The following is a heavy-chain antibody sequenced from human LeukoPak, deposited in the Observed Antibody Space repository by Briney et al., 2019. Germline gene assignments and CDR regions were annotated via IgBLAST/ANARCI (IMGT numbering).Heavy chain of an antibody. V-gene: IGHV3-21*01. D-gene: IGHD4-17*01. CDR2: ISSSSSYI. CDR1: GFTFSRYN. Sequence: GGSLRLSCAASGFTFSRYNMKWVRQAPGKGLEWVSSISSSSSYIYYADSVKGRFTISRDNAKNSLYLQMNSLRAEDTAVYYCASGRDYGVFDYWGQGTLVTVSS. CDR3: ASGRDYGVFDY. J-gene: IGHJ4*02.